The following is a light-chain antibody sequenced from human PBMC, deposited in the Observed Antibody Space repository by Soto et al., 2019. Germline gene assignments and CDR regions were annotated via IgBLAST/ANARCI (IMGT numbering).Light chain of an antibody. Sequence: DIQMTQSPSSLSASVGDRVTITCRASQSISSYLNWYQQKPGKAPKLLIYAASNLQSGVPSRFSGSGSGTDFTLTISSLQPEDFETYYCQQSYSTPPYTFGQGTKLEIK. J-gene: IGKJ2*01. CDR1: QSISSY. CDR3: QQSYSTPPYT. V-gene: IGKV1-39*01. CDR2: AAS.